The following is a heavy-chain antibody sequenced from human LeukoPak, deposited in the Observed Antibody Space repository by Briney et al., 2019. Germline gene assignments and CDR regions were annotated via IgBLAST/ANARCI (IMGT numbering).Heavy chain of an antibody. V-gene: IGHV1-69*05. CDR3: ARDLRAYCGGDCLTDFDY. Sequence: ASVKVSCKASGYTFTSYGISWVRQAPGQGLEWMGGIIPIFGTANYAQKFQGRVTITTDESTSTAYMELSSLRSEDTAVYYCARDLRAYCGGDCLTDFDYWGQGTLVTVSS. J-gene: IGHJ4*02. CDR2: IIPIFGTA. CDR1: GYTFTSYG. D-gene: IGHD2-21*01.